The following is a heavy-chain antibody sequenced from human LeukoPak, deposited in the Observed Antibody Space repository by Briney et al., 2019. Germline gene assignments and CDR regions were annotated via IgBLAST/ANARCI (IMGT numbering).Heavy chain of an antibody. V-gene: IGHV4-4*07. J-gene: IGHJ6*02. CDR3: ARGRGYGLYYYYYGMDV. Sequence: SETLSLTCTVSGGSISSYYWSWIRQPPGKGLEWIGRIYTRGSTNYNPSLKSRVTMSVDTSKNQFSLKLSSVTAADTAVYYCARGRGYGLYYYYYGMDVWGQGTTVTVSS. CDR2: IYTRGST. CDR1: GGSISSYY. D-gene: IGHD5-18*01.